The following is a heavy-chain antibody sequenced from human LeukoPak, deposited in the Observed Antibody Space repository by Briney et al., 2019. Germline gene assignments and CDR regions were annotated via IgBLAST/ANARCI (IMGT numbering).Heavy chain of an antibody. Sequence: PGRSLRLSCAASGFTFSSYSMNWVRQAPGKGLEWVSSISSSSSYIYYADSVKGRFTISRDNAKNSLYLQMNSLRAEDTAVYYCARGGGRGSSWFIFDYWGQGTLVTVSS. CDR3: ARGGGRGSSWFIFDY. CDR2: ISSSSSYI. D-gene: IGHD6-13*01. V-gene: IGHV3-21*01. J-gene: IGHJ4*02. CDR1: GFTFSSYS.